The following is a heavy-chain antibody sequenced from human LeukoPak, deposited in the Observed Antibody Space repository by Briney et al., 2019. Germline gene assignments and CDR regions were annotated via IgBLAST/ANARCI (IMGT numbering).Heavy chain of an antibody. CDR1: GYIFTSYW. V-gene: IGHV5-51*01. J-gene: IGHJ5*02. CDR3: ARQYCGSRTSCYHIDWFER. D-gene: IGHD2-2*01. CDR2: IYPGDCDT. Sequence: GESLKISCKGSGYIFTSYWIGWGRQLPGRGLEGMGIIYPGDCDTRYSASFQGQVTISDDKSISTAYLQWRSLKASETAMYYCARQYCGSRTSCYHIDWFERWGQGTLVTVSS.